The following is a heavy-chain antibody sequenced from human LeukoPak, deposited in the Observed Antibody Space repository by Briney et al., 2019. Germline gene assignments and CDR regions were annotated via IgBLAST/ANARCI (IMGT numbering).Heavy chain of an antibody. J-gene: IGHJ4*02. D-gene: IGHD3-22*01. CDR1: GGSVSSGSYY. CDR3: ARYTDSSGYYYDY. Sequence: LETLSLTCTVSGGSVSSGSYYWSWIRQPPGKGLEWIGYIYYSGSTYYNPSLKSRVTISVDTSKNQFSLKLSSVTAADTAVYYCARYTDSSGYYYDYWGQGTLVTVSS. CDR2: IYYSGST. V-gene: IGHV4-61*01.